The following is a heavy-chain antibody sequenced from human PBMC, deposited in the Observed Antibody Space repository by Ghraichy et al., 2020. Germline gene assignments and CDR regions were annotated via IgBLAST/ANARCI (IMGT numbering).Heavy chain of an antibody. CDR2: ISSSSTTR. CDR3: TRPPMDV. CDR1: GFTFSSYS. J-gene: IGHJ6*02. V-gene: IGHV3-48*02. Sequence: GGSLRLSCAASGFTFSSYSMNWVRQAPGKGLELVSYISSSSTTRYYTDSVKGRFTTSRDNTKNSLYLRMNSLRDEDTAVYFCTRPPMDVWGQGTTVIVSS.